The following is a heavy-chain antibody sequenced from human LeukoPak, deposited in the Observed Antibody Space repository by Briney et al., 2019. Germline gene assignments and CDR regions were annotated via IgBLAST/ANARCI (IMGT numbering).Heavy chain of an antibody. J-gene: IGHJ6*03. CDR1: GFTVGSNY. CDR2: IYSGGST. D-gene: IGHD6-6*01. Sequence: PGGSLRLSCAASGFTVGSNYMSWVRQAPGKGLEWVSVIYSGGSTYYADSVKGRFTISRDNSKNTLYLQMNSLRAEDTAVYYCARDRGIAARPFYYYYMDVWGKGTTVTVSS. CDR3: ARDRGIAARPFYYYYMDV. V-gene: IGHV3-53*01.